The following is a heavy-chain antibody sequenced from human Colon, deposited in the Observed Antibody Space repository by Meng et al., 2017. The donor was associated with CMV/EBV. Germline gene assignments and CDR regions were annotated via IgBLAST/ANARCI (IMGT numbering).Heavy chain of an antibody. V-gene: IGHV3-21*01. J-gene: IGHJ4*02. D-gene: IGHD3-22*01. CDR2: ISCNCVSI. CDR3: ARRKHSDYDTWSFTKYHFDY. Sequence: CVRQAPGKGLEWVLSISCNCVSIYYADSVKGRFTISRDNAQSSLVLQVNRLRAEDTAVYYCARRKHSDYDTWSFTKYHFDYWGQGTLVTVSS.